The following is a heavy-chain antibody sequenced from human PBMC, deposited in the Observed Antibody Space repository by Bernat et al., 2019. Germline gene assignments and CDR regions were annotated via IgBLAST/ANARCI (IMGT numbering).Heavy chain of an antibody. CDR1: GGSISSYY. CDR3: ARTSSGWYVGY. J-gene: IGHJ4*02. V-gene: IGHV4-59*08. Sequence: QVQLQESGPGLVKPSETLSLTCTVSGGSISSYYWSWIRQPPGKGLEWIGDIYYSGSTNYNPSLTSRVTISVDTSKNQFSLKLSSVTAADTAVYYCARTSSGWYVGYWGQGTLVTVSS. CDR2: IYYSGST. D-gene: IGHD6-19*01.